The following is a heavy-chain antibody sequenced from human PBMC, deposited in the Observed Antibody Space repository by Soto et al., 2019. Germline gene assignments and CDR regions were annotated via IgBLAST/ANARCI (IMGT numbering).Heavy chain of an antibody. CDR2: IFSSGCT. V-gene: IGHV4-4*07. CDR1: GGSINTFY. CDR3: AREGSYSAYNFAHGIQLWSFDF. J-gene: IGHJ4*02. D-gene: IGHD5-12*01. Sequence: SETLSLTCTVSGGSINTFYWSWVRQPAGKGLERIGRIFSSGCTSFNPSLESRVAMSVDTSKNHFSLNLSSVTAADMAVYYCAREGSYSAYNFAHGIQLWSFDFWGQGALVTVSS.